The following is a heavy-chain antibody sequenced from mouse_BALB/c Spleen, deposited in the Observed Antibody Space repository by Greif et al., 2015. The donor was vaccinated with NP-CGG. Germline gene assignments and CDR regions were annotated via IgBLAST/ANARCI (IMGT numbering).Heavy chain of an antibody. D-gene: IGHD2-14*01. Sequence: QVQLQQSGAELVRPGVSVKISCKGSGYTFTDYAMHWVKQSHAKSLEWIGVISTYYGDASYNQKFKGKATMTVDKSSSTAYMELARLTSEDSAIYYCARGVKGVRRYFDYWGQGTTLTVSS. CDR2: ISTYYGDA. CDR3: ARGVKGVRRYFDY. CDR1: GYTFTDYA. V-gene: IGHV1S137*01. J-gene: IGHJ2*01.